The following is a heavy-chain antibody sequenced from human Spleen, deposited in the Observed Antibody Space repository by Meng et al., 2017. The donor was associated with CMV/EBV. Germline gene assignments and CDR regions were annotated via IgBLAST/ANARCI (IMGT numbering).Heavy chain of an antibody. V-gene: IGHV3-11*01. Sequence: GESLKISCAASGFVFSDYYMAWIRQAPGTGLEWISYISISGRYTYYADALEGRFTISRDNAKNSLYLQMSSLRAEDTAVYYCARVSVHHGGGQYWGQGTLVTVSS. D-gene: IGHD2-21*01. CDR2: ISISGRYT. CDR3: ARVSVHHGGGQY. J-gene: IGHJ4*02. CDR1: GFVFSDYY.